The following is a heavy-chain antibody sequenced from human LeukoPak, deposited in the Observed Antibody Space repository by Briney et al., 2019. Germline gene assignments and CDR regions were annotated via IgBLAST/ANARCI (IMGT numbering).Heavy chain of an antibody. V-gene: IGHV4-39*01. J-gene: IGHJ1*01. D-gene: IGHD3-22*01. CDR1: GDSVSRSDSY. CDR2: IYYSGRT. Sequence: SETLSLTCTIFGDSVSRSDSYWDWIRQPPGKGLEWIGTIYYSGRTYYSPSLKSRVTLSIDMSNNQFSLILSSVAAADTALYFCARRRYYDSSGYLEWGLGTLVTVSS. CDR3: ARRRYYDSSGYLE.